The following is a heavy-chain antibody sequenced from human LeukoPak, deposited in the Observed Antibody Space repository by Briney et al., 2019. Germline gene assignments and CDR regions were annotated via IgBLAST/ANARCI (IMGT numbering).Heavy chain of an antibody. CDR2: IYYSGST. CDR1: GGTISSGDYY. J-gene: IGHJ4*02. V-gene: IGHV4-30-4*01. D-gene: IGHD3-22*01. CDR3: ARVSDYDSSGYYDIDY. Sequence: SQTLSLTCTVSGGTISSGDYYWGWIRQPPGKGLGWIGYIYYSGSTYYNPSLKSRVIISVDTSKNQISLKLNSVTAADTAVYYCARVSDYDSSGYYDIDYWGQGTLVTVSS.